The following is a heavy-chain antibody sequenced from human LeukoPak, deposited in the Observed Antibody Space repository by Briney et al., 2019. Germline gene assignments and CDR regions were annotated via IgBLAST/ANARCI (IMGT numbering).Heavy chain of an antibody. CDR1: GFNFRDYG. V-gene: IGHV3-43*02. J-gene: IGHJ4*02. D-gene: IGHD2/OR15-2a*01. Sequence: GGSLRLSCAASGFNFRDYGIHWVRQAPGKGLEWLSVTSGNGRFTDYADSVKGRSTISRDNSKNSLFLQIHSVRTEDTAFYYCAKEQRPDSFSDFDYWGQGTLVTVSS. CDR3: AKEQRPDSFSDFDY. CDR2: TSGNGRFT.